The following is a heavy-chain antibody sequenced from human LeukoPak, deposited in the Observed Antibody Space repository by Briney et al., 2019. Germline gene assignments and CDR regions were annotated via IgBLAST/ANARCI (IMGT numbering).Heavy chain of an antibody. Sequence: ASVKVSCKASGYSFTGYFIHWVRQAPGQGLEWMGCIDPNSGDTKYAQKFQGRVSMPRDTSTRTAYMELSRLRSDDTAVYFCATSESTGYSLDYWGQGTLVTVSS. CDR3: ATSESTGYSLDY. CDR2: IDPNSGDT. CDR1: GYSFTGYF. D-gene: IGHD3-22*01. J-gene: IGHJ4*02. V-gene: IGHV1-2*02.